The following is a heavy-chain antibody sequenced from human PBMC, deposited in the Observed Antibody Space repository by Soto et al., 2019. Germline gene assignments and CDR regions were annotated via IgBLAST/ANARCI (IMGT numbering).Heavy chain of an antibody. Sequence: QVQLVESGGGVVQPGRSLRLSCAASGFTFSSYGMHWVRQAPGKGLEWVAVISYDGSNKYYADSVKGRFTISRDNSKNTLYLQMNSLRAEDTAVYYCAKGQFVVVVAAYSQHWGQGTLVTVSS. V-gene: IGHV3-30*18. CDR3: AKGQFVVVVAAYSQH. CDR2: ISYDGSNK. CDR1: GFTFSSYG. D-gene: IGHD2-15*01. J-gene: IGHJ1*01.